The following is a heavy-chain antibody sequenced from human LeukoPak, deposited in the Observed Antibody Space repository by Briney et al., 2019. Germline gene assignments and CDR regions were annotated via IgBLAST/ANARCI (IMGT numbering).Heavy chain of an antibody. CDR1: GFTFSSYS. CDR3: ARAVYYYDSSGQEAFDI. CDR2: ISSSSSTI. D-gene: IGHD3-22*01. V-gene: IGHV3-48*04. Sequence: GGSLRLSCAASGFTFSSYSMNWVRQAPGKGLEWVSYISSSSSTIYYADSVKGRFTISRDNAKNSLYLQMNSLRAEDTAVYYCARAVYYYDSSGQEAFDIWGQGTMVTVSS. J-gene: IGHJ3*02.